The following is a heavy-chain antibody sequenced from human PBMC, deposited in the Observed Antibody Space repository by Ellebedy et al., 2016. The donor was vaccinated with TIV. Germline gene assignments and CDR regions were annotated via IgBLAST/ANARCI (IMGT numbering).Heavy chain of an antibody. J-gene: IGHJ4*02. D-gene: IGHD6-19*01. CDR2: VSQSGRT. V-gene: IGHV4-34*01. CDR1: GGSFSGYY. CDR3: AEGRSGWYYVDH. Sequence: SETLSLTCTVYGGSFSGYYWSWVRQPPGKGREWIGDVSQSGRTSYHPSLKSRVTISVDTSKNQFSLRLTSVTAADTAVYYCAEGRSGWYYVDHWGQGTLVTVSS.